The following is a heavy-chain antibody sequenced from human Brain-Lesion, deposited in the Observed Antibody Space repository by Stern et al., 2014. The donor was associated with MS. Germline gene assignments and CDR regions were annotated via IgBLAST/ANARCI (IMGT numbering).Heavy chain of an antibody. V-gene: IGHV3-30*18. CDR1: GFTFGSCA. D-gene: IGHD2/OR15-2a*01. CDR2: VSYDGSNK. CDR3: AKDRQYLTYFFDH. Sequence: VQLVESGGGVVQPGRPLRLSCVASGFTFGSCAMHWVRQAPGKGLEWVAGVSYDGSNKYYADSVKGRFIISRDNSQNTLYMQMSSLRPEDTAVYYCAKDRQYLTYFFDHWRQGSLVTVSS. J-gene: IGHJ5*02.